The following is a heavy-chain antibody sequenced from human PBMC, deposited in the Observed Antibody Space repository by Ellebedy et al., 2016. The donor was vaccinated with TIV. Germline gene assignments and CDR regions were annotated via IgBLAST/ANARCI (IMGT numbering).Heavy chain of an antibody. CDR1: GFSLSAHE. CDR3: ARVNSQALDF. Sequence: PGGSLRLSCLASGFSLSAHEMNWVRQAPGQGLEWISYISTNGGFAYYGDSVKGRFTISRANAKNSLYLQMNSLRVDDTAVYYCARVNSQALDFWGQGTLVTVTS. V-gene: IGHV3-48*03. J-gene: IGHJ4*02. CDR2: ISTNGGFA. D-gene: IGHD2-21*01.